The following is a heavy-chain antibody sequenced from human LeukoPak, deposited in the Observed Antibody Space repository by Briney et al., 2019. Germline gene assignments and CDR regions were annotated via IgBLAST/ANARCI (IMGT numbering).Heavy chain of an antibody. CDR2: IRYDGSNK. V-gene: IGHV3-30*02. J-gene: IGHJ4*02. Sequence: GGSLRLSCAASGFTFSSYGMHWVRQAPGKGLEWVAFIRYDGSNKYYADSARGRFTISRDNSKNTLYLQMNSLRAEDTAVYYCAKDLGVPEDYWGQGTLVTVSS. CDR3: AKDLGVPEDY. D-gene: IGHD2-8*01. CDR1: GFTFSSYG.